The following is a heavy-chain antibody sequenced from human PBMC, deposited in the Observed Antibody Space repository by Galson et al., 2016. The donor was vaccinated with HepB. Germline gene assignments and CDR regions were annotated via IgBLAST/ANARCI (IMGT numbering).Heavy chain of an antibody. V-gene: IGHV3-7*02. Sequence: LRLSCAVSGFTFSNYWMSWVRQAPGKGPEWVADINLDETEKYYLDSVRGRLTISRDNAKNLLFLQMNDLRVEDTAIYYCARGAAAAPIGGYYSALDVWGQGTTVTVSS. CDR2: INLDETEK. J-gene: IGHJ6*02. D-gene: IGHD6-13*01. CDR3: ARGAAAAPIGGYYSALDV. CDR1: GFTFSNYW.